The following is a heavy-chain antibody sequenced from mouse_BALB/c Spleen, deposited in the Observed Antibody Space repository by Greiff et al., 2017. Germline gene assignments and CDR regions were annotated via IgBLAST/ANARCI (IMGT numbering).Heavy chain of an antibody. CDR3: ARVTTVLYWYFDV. Sequence: EVKLMESGGGLVKPGGSLKLSCAASGFAFSSYDMSWVRQTPEKRLEWVAYISSGGGSTYYPDTVKGRFTISRDNAKNTLYLQMSSLKSEDTAMYYCARVTTVLYWYFDVWGAGTTVTVSS. CDR1: GFAFSSYD. D-gene: IGHD1-1*01. J-gene: IGHJ1*01. CDR2: ISSGGGST. V-gene: IGHV5-12-1*01.